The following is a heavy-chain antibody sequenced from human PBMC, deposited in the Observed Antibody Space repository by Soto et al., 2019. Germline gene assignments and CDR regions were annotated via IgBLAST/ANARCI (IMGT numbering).Heavy chain of an antibody. D-gene: IGHD2-2*01. CDR1: GGSISSYY. J-gene: IGHJ6*02. Sequence: PSETLSLTCTVSGGSISSYYWSWIRQPPGKGLEWIGYIYYSGSTNYNPSPKSRVTISVDTSKNQFSLKLSSVTAADTAVYYCAGRVPAAYYHGMDVWGQGTTVTVSS. CDR2: IYYSGST. V-gene: IGHV4-59*01. CDR3: AGRVPAAYYHGMDV.